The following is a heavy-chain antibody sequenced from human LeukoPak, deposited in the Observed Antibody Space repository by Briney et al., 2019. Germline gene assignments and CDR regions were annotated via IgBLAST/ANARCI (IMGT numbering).Heavy chain of an antibody. CDR2: ISWNSVYI. CDR1: GFTFDVYA. V-gene: IGHV3-9*01. D-gene: IGHD3-10*01. CDR3: AKSEYYGSGPGDY. J-gene: IGHJ4*02. Sequence: GGSLRLSCAASGFTFDVYAMHWVRQAPGKGLEWVSCISWNSVYIGYADYVKGRFTISRDNAVNSVYLQMNDLRAEDTAVYYCAKSEYYGSGPGDYWGQGTLVTVSS.